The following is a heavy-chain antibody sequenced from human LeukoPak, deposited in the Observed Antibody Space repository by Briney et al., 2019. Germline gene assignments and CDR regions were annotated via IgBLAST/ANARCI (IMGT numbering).Heavy chain of an antibody. CDR2: ISSSSSYI. V-gene: IGHV3-21*01. D-gene: IGHD4-17*01. CDR1: GFTFSSHS. J-gene: IGHJ4*02. Sequence: GGSLRLSCAASGFTFSSHSMNWVRQAPGKGLEWVSSISSSSSYIYYADSVKGRFTISRDNAKNSLYLQMNSLRAEDTAVYYCAREGDYGDYPGGHWGQGTLVTVSS. CDR3: AREGDYGDYPGGH.